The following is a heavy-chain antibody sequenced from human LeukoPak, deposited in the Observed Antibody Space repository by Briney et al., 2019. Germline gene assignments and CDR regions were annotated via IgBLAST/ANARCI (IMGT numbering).Heavy chain of an antibody. CDR3: ARRGRDGSYYYFDY. CDR1: GGSISSHY. J-gene: IGHJ4*02. V-gene: IGHV4-59*11. Sequence: SETLSLTCTVSGGSISSHYWSWIRQPPGKGLEWIGYIYYSGSTNYNPSLKCRVTISVDTSKNQFSLKLSSVTAADTAVYYCARRGRDGSYYYFDYWGQGTLVTVSS. CDR2: IYYSGST. D-gene: IGHD1-26*01.